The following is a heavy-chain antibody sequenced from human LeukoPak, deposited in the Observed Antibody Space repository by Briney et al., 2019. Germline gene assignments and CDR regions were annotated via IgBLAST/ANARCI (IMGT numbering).Heavy chain of an antibody. CDR2: IRYHGSNK. Sequence: GGSLRLSCAASGFTFSSYGMHWVRQAPGKGLEWVAFIRYHGSNKYYADSVKGRFTISRDNSKNTLYLQMNSLRAEDTAVYYCAAPDCSGGSCSTWGFDYWGQGTLVTVSS. CDR1: GFTFSSYG. V-gene: IGHV3-30*02. CDR3: AAPDCSGGSCSTWGFDY. J-gene: IGHJ4*02. D-gene: IGHD2-15*01.